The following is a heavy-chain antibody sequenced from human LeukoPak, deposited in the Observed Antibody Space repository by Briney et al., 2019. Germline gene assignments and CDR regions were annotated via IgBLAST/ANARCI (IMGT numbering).Heavy chain of an antibody. CDR3: ARADCSSSTCYLRRSWFDP. CDR1: GFTLSNYD. V-gene: IGHV3-21*01. Sequence: GGSLRLSCAASGFTLSNYDMNWARQAPGKGLEGVSSISPSSRYIYYKDSVRGRFTISRDDAKNSLYLEMNSLRAEDTAVYYCARADCSSSTCYLRRSWFDPWGQGTLVTVSS. CDR2: ISPSSRYI. D-gene: IGHD2-2*01. J-gene: IGHJ5*02.